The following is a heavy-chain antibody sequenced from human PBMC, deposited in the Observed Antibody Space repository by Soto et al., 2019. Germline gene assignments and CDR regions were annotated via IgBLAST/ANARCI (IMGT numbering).Heavy chain of an antibody. Sequence: LRLSCAASGFPFNTYAMSWVRQAPGKGPEWVSAISESGDNAFYADSVQGRFTISRDNSYNILYLQMNSLRAEDTAVYYCAKDLEGDDAFDIWGQGTMVTVSS. V-gene: IGHV3-23*01. D-gene: IGHD1-1*01. CDR1: GFPFNTYA. CDR2: ISESGDNA. J-gene: IGHJ3*02. CDR3: AKDLEGDDAFDI.